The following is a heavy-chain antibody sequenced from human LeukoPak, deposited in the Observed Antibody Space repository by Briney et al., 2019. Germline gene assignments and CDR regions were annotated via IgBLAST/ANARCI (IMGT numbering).Heavy chain of an antibody. CDR3: ARFAYGSDYFPGHY. D-gene: IGHD3-22*01. V-gene: IGHV5-51*01. Sequence: GESLKISCKGSGYRFTEYWIGWVRQMPGKGLEWMGIIYPGDSDTRYSPSFQGQVTVSADKSISTAYLQWSSLKASDTAMYYCARFAYGSDYFPGHYWGQGTLVTVSS. CDR2: IYPGDSDT. CDR1: GYRFTEYW. J-gene: IGHJ4*02.